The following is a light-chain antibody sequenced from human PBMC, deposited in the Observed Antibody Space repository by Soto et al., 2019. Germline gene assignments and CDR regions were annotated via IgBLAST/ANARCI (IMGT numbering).Light chain of an antibody. CDR2: LGS. CDR3: MQPLQTPRT. J-gene: IGKJ1*01. Sequence: EIVLTQSPLSLPVTPGEPASISCRSSQSLLQSNGYNYLDWYLQKPGQSPQLLIYLGSHRASGVXDXXSGSGSGTDFTLKISRVEAEDVGVYYCMQPLQTPRTFGQGTKVEIK. V-gene: IGKV2-28*01. CDR1: QSLLQSNGYNY.